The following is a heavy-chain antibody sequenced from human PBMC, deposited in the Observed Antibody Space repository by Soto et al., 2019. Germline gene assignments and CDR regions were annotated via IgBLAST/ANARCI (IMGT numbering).Heavy chain of an antibody. CDR2: IYYSGST. V-gene: IGHV4-39*01. CDR3: ASHSGYIPP. CDR1: GGSISSSSYY. J-gene: IGHJ5*02. Sequence: QLQLQESGPGLVKPSETLSLTCTVSGGSISSSSYYWGWIRQPPGKGLEWIGSIYYSGSTYYNPSLKSRGTISVDTSKNQFSMKLSSVTAADTAVYYCASHSGYIPPWGQGTLVTVSS. D-gene: IGHD3-22*01.